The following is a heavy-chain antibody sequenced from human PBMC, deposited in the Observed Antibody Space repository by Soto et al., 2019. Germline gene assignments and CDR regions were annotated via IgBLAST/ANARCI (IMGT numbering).Heavy chain of an antibody. V-gene: IGHV3-48*01. Sequence: GGSLRLSCAASGFTFSSYSMNWVRQAPGKGLEWVSYISSSSSTIYYADSVKGRFTISRDNAKNSLYLQMNSLRAEDTAVYYCARRIPGIAEQGKAWYFDLWGRGTLVTVSS. CDR2: ISSSSSTI. CDR1: GFTFSSYS. J-gene: IGHJ2*01. CDR3: ARRIPGIAEQGKAWYFDL. D-gene: IGHD6-13*01.